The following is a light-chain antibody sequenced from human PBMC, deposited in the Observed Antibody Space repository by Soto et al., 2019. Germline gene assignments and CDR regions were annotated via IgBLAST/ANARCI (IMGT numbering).Light chain of an antibody. CDR3: QQRSNWPLT. J-gene: IGKJ4*01. CDR2: DAS. Sequence: EIVLTQSPAPLSLSPGEGATLSCRSSLSVDLYLAWYQQKPAQAPRLHIYDASNRAPGIPSRFSGSGSKTDFTLAISSLEPEDFAVYYCQQRSNWPLTCDGGTNLEIK. V-gene: IGKV3-11*01. CDR1: LSVDLY.